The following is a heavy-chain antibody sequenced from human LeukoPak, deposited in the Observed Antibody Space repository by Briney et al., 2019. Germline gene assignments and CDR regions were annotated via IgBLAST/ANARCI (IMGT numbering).Heavy chain of an antibody. V-gene: IGHV3-21*01. Sequence: GGSLRLPCAASGFTFSSYSMNWVRQAPGKGLEWVSSISTSSSYIYYADSVKGRFTISRDNARNSLYLQMNSLTAEDTAVYYCARARDIVVVPAAMVDYWGQGTLVTVSS. CDR1: GFTFSSYS. CDR2: ISTSSSYI. J-gene: IGHJ4*02. D-gene: IGHD2-2*01. CDR3: ARARDIVVVPAAMVDY.